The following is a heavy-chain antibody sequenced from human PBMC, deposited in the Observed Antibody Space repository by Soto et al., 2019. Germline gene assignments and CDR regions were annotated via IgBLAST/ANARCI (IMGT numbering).Heavy chain of an antibody. CDR2: IYYSGTT. Sequence: LSLTCTVAGDSISGFYFSWIRQPPGKGLEWIGHIYYSGTTKYNPSLKSRVTMSVDTSKNQFSLNLSSVTAADTAVYYCARAGSSSWYVRSFDCWGQGTLVTVSS. CDR3: ARAGSSSWYVRSFDC. J-gene: IGHJ4*02. D-gene: IGHD6-13*01. V-gene: IGHV4-59*01. CDR1: GDSISGFY.